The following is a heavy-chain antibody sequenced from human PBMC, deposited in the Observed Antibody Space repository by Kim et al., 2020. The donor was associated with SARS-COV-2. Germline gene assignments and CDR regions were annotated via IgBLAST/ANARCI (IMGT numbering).Heavy chain of an antibody. V-gene: IGHV4-34*12. CDR1: GGSFNDYY. CDR2: VIHSGIT. D-gene: IGHD3-3*01. J-gene: IGHJ6*03. Sequence: SETLSLTCGVYGGSFNDYYWTWIRQPPGKGLEWIGEVIHSGITNYNPSLKSRVTISVNTSKKQFSLKVSSVTAADTAVYYCARTVFGGVLYYYMDVWGKGTTVTVSS. CDR3: ARTVFGGVLYYYMDV.